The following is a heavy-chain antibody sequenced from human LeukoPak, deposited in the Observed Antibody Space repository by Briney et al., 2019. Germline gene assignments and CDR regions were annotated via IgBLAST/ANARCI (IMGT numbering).Heavy chain of an antibody. CDR1: GYTFTSYY. V-gene: IGHV1-46*01. D-gene: IGHD3-10*01. J-gene: IGHJ6*03. Sequence: ASVKVSCKASGYTFTSYYMHWVRQAPGQGLEWMGIINPSGGSTSYAQKFQGRVTMTRDTSTSTVYMELSRLRSDDTAAYYCARDLMVRGPMDVWGKGTTVTVSS. CDR2: INPSGGST. CDR3: ARDLMVRGPMDV.